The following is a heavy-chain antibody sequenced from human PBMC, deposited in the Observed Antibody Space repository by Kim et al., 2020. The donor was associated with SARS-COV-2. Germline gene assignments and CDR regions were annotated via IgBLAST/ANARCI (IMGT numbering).Heavy chain of an antibody. CDR3: ARDGGGPGPVDY. Sequence: DYAVSVKSRITINPDTSKNQFSLQLNSVTPEDTAVYYCARDGGGPGPVDYWGQGTLVTVSS. V-gene: IGHV6-1*01. J-gene: IGHJ4*02. D-gene: IGHD3-16*01.